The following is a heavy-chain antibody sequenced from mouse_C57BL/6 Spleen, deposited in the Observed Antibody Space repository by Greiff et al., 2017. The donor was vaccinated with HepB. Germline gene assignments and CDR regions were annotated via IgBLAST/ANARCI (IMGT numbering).Heavy chain of an antibody. Sequence: VQLQQPGAELVKPGASVKLSCKASGYTFTSYWMQWVKQRPGQGLEWIGEIDPSDSYTNYNQKFKGKATLTVDTSSSTAYMQLSSLTSEDSAVYYCARPSYGSSSAWFAYCGQGTLVTVSA. CDR3: ARPSYGSSSAWFAY. CDR1: GYTFTSYW. CDR2: IDPSDSYT. D-gene: IGHD1-1*01. J-gene: IGHJ3*01. V-gene: IGHV1-50*01.